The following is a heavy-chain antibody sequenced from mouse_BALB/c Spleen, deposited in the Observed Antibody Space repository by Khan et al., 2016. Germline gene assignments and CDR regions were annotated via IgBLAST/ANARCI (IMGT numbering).Heavy chain of an antibody. V-gene: IGHV10S3*01. CDR3: ARELGFAY. D-gene: IGHD4-1*01. Sequence: EVQLVESGGGLVQPKGSLKLSCAASGFTFNTNAMNWVRQAPGKGLEWVARIRSKSNNYATYYADSVKDRFTISRDDSQSMLYLQMNNLKTEDTAMYYCARELGFAYWGQGTLVTVSA. J-gene: IGHJ3*01. CDR1: GFTFNTNA. CDR2: IRSKSNNYAT.